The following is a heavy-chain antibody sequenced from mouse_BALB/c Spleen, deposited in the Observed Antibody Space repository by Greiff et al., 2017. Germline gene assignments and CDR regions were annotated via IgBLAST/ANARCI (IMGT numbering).Heavy chain of an antibody. V-gene: IGHV3-8*02. Sequence: VQLKESGPSLVKPSQTLSLTCSVTGDSITSGYWNWIRKFPGNKLEYMGYISYSGSTYYNPSLKSRISITRDTSKNQYYLQLNSVTTEDTATYYCARAITTASYYAMDYWGQGTSVTVSS. CDR1: GDSITSGY. D-gene: IGHD1-2*01. CDR2: ISYSGST. J-gene: IGHJ4*01. CDR3: ARAITTASYYAMDY.